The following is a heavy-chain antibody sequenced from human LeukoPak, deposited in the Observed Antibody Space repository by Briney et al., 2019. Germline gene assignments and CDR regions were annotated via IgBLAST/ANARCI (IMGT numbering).Heavy chain of an antibody. CDR3: AREFKSGYGMWA. CDR2: ITSSSDYI. Sequence: GGSLRLSCAASGFTFSNYAMSWVRQAPGKGLEWVSSITSSSDYIYYADSVKGRFTISRDNAENSLHLQMNSLRADDTAVYYCAREFKSGYGMWAWGQGTLVTVSS. CDR1: GFTFSNYA. D-gene: IGHD5-18*01. J-gene: IGHJ5*02. V-gene: IGHV3-21*01.